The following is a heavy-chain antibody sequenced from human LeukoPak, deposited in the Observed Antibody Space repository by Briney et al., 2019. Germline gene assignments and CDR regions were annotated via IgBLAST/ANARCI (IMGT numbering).Heavy chain of an antibody. CDR2: IYSGGST. CDR1: GFTVSSNY. D-gene: IGHD5-18*01. CDR3: AKSGYSYGLRPYDAFDI. J-gene: IGHJ3*02. V-gene: IGHV3-53*01. Sequence: GGSLRLSCAASGFTVSSNYMSWVRQAPGKGLEWVSVIYSGGSTYYADSVKGRFTISRDNSKNTLYLQMNSLRAEDTAVYYCAKSGYSYGLRPYDAFDIWGQGTMVTVSS.